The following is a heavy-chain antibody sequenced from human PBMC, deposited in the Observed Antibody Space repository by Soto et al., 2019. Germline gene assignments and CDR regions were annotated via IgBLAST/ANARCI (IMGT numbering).Heavy chain of an antibody. CDR2: INHSGST. Sequence: SETLSLTCAVYGGSFSGYYWSWIRQPPGKGLEWIGEINHSGSTNYNPSLKSRVTISVDTSKNQFSLKLSSVTAADTAVYYCARGSLGTTVTTGMEVWGQGTTVTVSS. CDR1: GGSFSGYY. V-gene: IGHV4-34*01. D-gene: IGHD4-17*01. J-gene: IGHJ6*02. CDR3: ARGSLGTTVTTGMEV.